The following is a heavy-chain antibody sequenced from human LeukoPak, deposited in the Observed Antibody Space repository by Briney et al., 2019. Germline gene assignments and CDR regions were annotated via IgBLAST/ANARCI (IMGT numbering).Heavy chain of an antibody. Sequence: GGSLRVSCAASGFTFSSYWMSWVRQAPGKGLEWVSAISGSGGSTYYADSVKGRFTISRDNSKNTLYLQMNSLRAEDTAVYYCAKNGDRGAYCSGGSCYPYYCYNMDVWGKGTTVTISS. J-gene: IGHJ6*03. CDR1: GFTFSSYW. CDR3: AKNGDRGAYCSGGSCYPYYCYNMDV. D-gene: IGHD2-15*01. V-gene: IGHV3-23*01. CDR2: ISGSGGST.